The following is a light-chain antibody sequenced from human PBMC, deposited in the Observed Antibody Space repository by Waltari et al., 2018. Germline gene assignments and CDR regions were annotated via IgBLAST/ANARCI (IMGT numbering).Light chain of an antibody. CDR2: WAS. CDR1: QSVFYRSDNKNY. J-gene: IGKJ1*01. Sequence: DIVMTQSPDSLAVSLGERATIDCKSSQSVFYRSDNKNYLAWYQHKPGPPPKLLFYWASTRESGVPDRFSASGSGTDFTLTINNRQAEDVAVYYCQQYYRSRTFGQGTKVEIK. CDR3: QQYYRSRT. V-gene: IGKV4-1*01.